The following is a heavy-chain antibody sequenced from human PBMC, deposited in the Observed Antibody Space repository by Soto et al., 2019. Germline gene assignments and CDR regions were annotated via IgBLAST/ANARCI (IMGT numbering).Heavy chain of an antibody. V-gene: IGHV3-23*01. Sequence: EVQVLESGGGLVQPGGSLRLSCVASGFTFSTYAMNWVRQAPGKGLEWVSGISGSGSDRYYADSVRGRFTICRDNSNNTLNLQMDSLRAEDTAIYYCTKTPRSYYYYMDVWGKGTTVTVSS. D-gene: IGHD3-10*01. CDR2: ISGSGSDR. CDR3: TKTPRSYYYYMDV. J-gene: IGHJ6*03. CDR1: GFTFSTYA.